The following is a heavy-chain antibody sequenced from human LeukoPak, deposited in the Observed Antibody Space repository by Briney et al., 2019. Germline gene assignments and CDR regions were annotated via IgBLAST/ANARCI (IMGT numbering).Heavy chain of an antibody. V-gene: IGHV4-4*07. J-gene: IGHJ5*02. CDR3: AREGYGDYATSGWFDP. CDR1: GGSIRNYY. D-gene: IGHD4-17*01. Sequence: SETLSLTCTVSGGSIRNYYWVWIRQPAGRGLEWIGHIYASGSTNYNPSLRSRVTMSVDTSRNQFSLKLTSVTAADTAVYYCAREGYGDYATSGWFDPWGQGTLVTVSS. CDR2: IYASGST.